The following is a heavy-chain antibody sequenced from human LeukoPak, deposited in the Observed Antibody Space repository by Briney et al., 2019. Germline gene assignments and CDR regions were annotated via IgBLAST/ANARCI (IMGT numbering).Heavy chain of an antibody. CDR3: ARVAQGATTENYYYYYMDV. J-gene: IGHJ6*03. D-gene: IGHD4-11*01. CDR1: GFAFNSYT. CDR2: ITSRGTYI. Sequence: PRGSLRLSCAASGFAFNSYTIKWVRQAPGEGLEWVSAITSRGTYIYNADSVEGRFTISRDNAENSAYLQMSSLRAEDTAVYYCARVAQGATTENYYYYYMDVWGKGTTVTVSS. V-gene: IGHV3-21*01.